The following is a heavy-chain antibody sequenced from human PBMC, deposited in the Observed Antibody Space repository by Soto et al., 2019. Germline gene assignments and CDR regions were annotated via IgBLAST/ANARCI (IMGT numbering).Heavy chain of an antibody. CDR3: ARVMITFGGVIVTPDFDY. Sequence: GASVKVSCKASGYTFTSYDISWVRQAPGQGLEWMGWISAYNGNTNYAQKLQGRVTMTTDTSTSTAYMELRSLRSNDTAVYYCARVMITFGGVIVTPDFDYWGQGTLVTVSS. V-gene: IGHV1-18*01. CDR2: ISAYNGNT. J-gene: IGHJ4*02. D-gene: IGHD3-16*02. CDR1: GYTFTSYD.